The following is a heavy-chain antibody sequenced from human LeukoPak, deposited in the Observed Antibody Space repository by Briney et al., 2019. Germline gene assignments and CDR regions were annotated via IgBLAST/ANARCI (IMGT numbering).Heavy chain of an antibody. CDR2: INPNSGGT. J-gene: IGHJ4*02. CDR1: GYTFTGCY. CDR3: ARLAVVTDSRPFDY. Sequence: ASVKVSCKASGYTFTGCYMHWVRQAPGQGLEWMGRINPNSGGTNYAQKFQGRVTMTRDTSISTAYMELSRLRSDDTAVYYCARLAVVTDSRPFDYWGQGTLVTVSS. V-gene: IGHV1-2*06. D-gene: IGHD2-21*02.